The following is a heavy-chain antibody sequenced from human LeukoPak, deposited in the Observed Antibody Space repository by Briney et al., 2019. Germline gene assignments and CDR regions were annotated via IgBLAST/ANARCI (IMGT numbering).Heavy chain of an antibody. CDR1: GFTFSSYA. V-gene: IGHV3-23*01. CDR3: AKANYYDSSSLDV. D-gene: IGHD3-22*01. J-gene: IGHJ6*04. Sequence: GGSLRLSCAASGFTFSSYAMSWVRQAPGKGLEWVSAISGSGGSTYYADSVKGRFTISRDNSKDTLYLQMNSLRAEDTAVYYCAKANYYDSSSLDVWGKGTTVTVSS. CDR2: ISGSGGST.